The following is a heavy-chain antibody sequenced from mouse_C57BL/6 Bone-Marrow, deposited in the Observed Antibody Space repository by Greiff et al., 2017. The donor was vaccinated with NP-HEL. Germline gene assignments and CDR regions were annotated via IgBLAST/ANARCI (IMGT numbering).Heavy chain of an antibody. V-gene: IGHV1-74*01. CDR3: AISTITLSYFDN. D-gene: IGHD1-1*01. CDR1: GYTFNKDW. CDR2: IHPSDSDS. Sequence: QVQLKQPGAELVKTGASVKVSCKPSGYTFNKDWMHWVRQRPGQGLEWIGRIHPSDSDSNYTQKFKDKATLTVDKSSSTAYMQLSSLTSEDSAVYYCAISTITLSYFDNWGQGTTLTFST. J-gene: IGHJ2*01.